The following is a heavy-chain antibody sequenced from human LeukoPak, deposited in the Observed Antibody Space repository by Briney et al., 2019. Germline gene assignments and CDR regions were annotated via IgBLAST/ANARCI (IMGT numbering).Heavy chain of an antibody. J-gene: IGHJ4*02. Sequence: ASVKVCCKASGYAFTSYGISWVRHAPGQGLELMGWISAYNGNANYAQKLQGRVTMTTDTSTSTACMELRSLRSDDTAVYHCAREGAGYCSGGSCYSSLDYWGQGTLVTVSS. CDR2: ISAYNGNA. CDR3: AREGAGYCSGGSCYSSLDY. D-gene: IGHD2-15*01. V-gene: IGHV1-18*04. CDR1: GYAFTSYG.